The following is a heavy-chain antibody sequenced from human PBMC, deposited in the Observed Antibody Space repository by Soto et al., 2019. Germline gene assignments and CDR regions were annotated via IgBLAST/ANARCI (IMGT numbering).Heavy chain of an antibody. CDR2: IHPGDSDT. CDR1: GYSFTSYW. CDR3: ARTPGPEVAASLENYYFSGMDV. D-gene: IGHD2-15*01. V-gene: IGHV5-51*01. J-gene: IGHJ6*02. Sequence: GESLKISCDASGYSFTSYWIGWVRQMPWKGLEWMGIIHPGDSDTKYSPSFQGQVTISVDKSITTAYLQWSSLKASDTAMYYCARTPGPEVAASLENYYFSGMDVWGQGTTVTVSS.